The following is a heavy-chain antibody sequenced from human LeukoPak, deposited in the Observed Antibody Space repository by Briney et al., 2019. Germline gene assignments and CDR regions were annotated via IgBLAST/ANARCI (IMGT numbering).Heavy chain of an antibody. CDR2: ISGSGGST. Sequence: GGSLRLSCAASGFTFSSYAMSWVRQAPGKGLEWVSAISGSGGSTYYADSVKGRFTISRDNSKNTLYLQMNSLRAEDTAVYYCAKDVDGSGSYYLFDYWGQGTLVTVSS. V-gene: IGHV3-23*01. CDR3: AKDVDGSGSYYLFDY. J-gene: IGHJ4*02. CDR1: GFTFSSYA. D-gene: IGHD3-10*01.